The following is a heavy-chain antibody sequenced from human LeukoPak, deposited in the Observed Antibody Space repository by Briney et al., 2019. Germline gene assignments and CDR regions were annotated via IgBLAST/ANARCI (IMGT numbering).Heavy chain of an antibody. CDR1: GLTFSSYF. D-gene: IGHD3-3*01. V-gene: IGHV3-21*01. Sequence: GGSLRLSCAASGLTFSSYFMKWLRQAPGKGLEWVSSISSSSSNIYYADSVKGRFTISRDNAKNSLHLQMSSLRAEDTAVYYCARLLYNFGAYMDVWGKGTTVTVSS. CDR2: ISSSSSNI. CDR3: ARLLYNFGAYMDV. J-gene: IGHJ6*03.